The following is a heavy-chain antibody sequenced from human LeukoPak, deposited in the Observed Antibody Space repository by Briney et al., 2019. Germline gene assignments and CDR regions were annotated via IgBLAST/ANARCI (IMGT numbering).Heavy chain of an antibody. CDR2: IYSGGST. V-gene: IGHV3-53*01. D-gene: IGHD4-17*01. Sequence: GGSLRLSCAASGFTVSSNYMSWVRQAPGKGLEWVSVIYSGGSTYYADSVKGRFTISRDNSKNTLYLQMNSLRAEDTAVYYCAGSDYGDYVDYWGQGTLVTVSS. CDR1: GFTVSSNY. CDR3: AGSDYGDYVDY. J-gene: IGHJ4*02.